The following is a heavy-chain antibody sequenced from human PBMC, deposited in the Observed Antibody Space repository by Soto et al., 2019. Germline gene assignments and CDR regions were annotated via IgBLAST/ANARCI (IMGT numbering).Heavy chain of an antibody. J-gene: IGHJ3*02. V-gene: IGHV1-3*01. CDR1: GYTFTTYA. CDR2: INAGNGNT. Sequence: ASVKVSCKASGYTFTTYAMHWVRQAPGQRLEWMGWINAGNGNTSYAQKFQGRVTMTRDTSTSTVYMELSSLRSEDTAVYYCARDSPTYYDILTGPLAFDIWGQGTMVTVSS. D-gene: IGHD3-9*01. CDR3: ARDSPTYYDILTGPLAFDI.